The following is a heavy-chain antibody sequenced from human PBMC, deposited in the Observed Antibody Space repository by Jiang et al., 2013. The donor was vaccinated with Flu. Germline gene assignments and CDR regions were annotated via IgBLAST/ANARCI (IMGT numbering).Heavy chain of an antibody. CDR2: IYSDGDT. Sequence: VQLVESGGGLIQPGGSLRLSCAVSGFIVRNNYMTWVRQAPGKGLEWVSVIYSDGDTYYADSVKGRLTISRDISKNTLHLQMNSLRAEDTAVYYCARGLTWGRYGANLYYIDSVGPGNPGPPSPQ. J-gene: IGHJ4*02. D-gene: IGHD3-16*01. V-gene: IGHV3-53*01. CDR1: GFIVRNNY. CDR3: ARGLTWGRYGANLYYIDS.